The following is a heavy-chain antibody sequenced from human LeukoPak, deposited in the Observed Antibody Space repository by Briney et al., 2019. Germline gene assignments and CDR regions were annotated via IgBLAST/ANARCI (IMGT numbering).Heavy chain of an antibody. D-gene: IGHD4-17*01. CDR3: AKDIDYGDYVVS. V-gene: IGHV3-23*01. Sequence: GGSLRLSCAASGFTFSSYWMSWVRQAPGKGLEWVSAISSSGGTTYYADSVKGRFTISRDNSKNTLYLQMNSLRAEDTAVYYCAKDIDYGDYVVSWGQGTLVTVSS. J-gene: IGHJ4*02. CDR1: GFTFSSYW. CDR2: ISSSGGTT.